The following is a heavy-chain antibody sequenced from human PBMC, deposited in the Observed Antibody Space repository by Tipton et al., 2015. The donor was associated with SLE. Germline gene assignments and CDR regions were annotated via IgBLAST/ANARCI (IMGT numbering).Heavy chain of an antibody. CDR2: IYHSGST. J-gene: IGHJ4*02. CDR1: AFSINNYY. D-gene: IGHD1-7*01. Sequence: TLSLTCTVSAFSINNYYWNWIRTSPETGLEWIGYIYHSGSTRYNPSLRSRVTISVDTSRSQFSLKLSSVTAVDTAIYYCARMYNWNFLFDTWGQGILVTVSP. CDR3: ARMYNWNFLFDT. V-gene: IGHV4-59*01.